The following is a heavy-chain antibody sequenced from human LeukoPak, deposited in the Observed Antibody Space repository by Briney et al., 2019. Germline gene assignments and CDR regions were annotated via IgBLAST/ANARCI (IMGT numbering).Heavy chain of an antibody. Sequence: GGSLRLSCAASGFTFSGSAMHWVRQASGKGLEWVGRIRSKANSYATAYAASVKGRFTISRDDSKNTAYPQMNSLKTEDTAVYYCTLYGDYEAYWGQGTPVTVSS. CDR3: TLYGDYEAY. D-gene: IGHD4-17*01. CDR1: GFTFSGSA. V-gene: IGHV3-73*01. J-gene: IGHJ4*02. CDR2: IRSKANSYAT.